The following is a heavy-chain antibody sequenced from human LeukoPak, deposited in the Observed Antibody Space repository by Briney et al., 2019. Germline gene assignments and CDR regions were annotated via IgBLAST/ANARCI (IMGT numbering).Heavy chain of an antibody. CDR3: ARYSIVVVAFDH. D-gene: IGHD2-15*01. J-gene: IGHJ4*02. Sequence: PSETLSLTCAVSGGSISSGGYSWSWIRQPPGKGLEWIGYIYHSGSTYYNPSLKSRVTISVDRSKNQFSLKLSSVTAADTAVYYCARYSIVVVAFDHWGQGTLITVSS. V-gene: IGHV4-30-2*01. CDR1: GGSISSGGYS. CDR2: IYHSGST.